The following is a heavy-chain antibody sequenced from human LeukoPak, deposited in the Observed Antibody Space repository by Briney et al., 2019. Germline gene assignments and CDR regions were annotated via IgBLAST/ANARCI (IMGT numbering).Heavy chain of an antibody. D-gene: IGHD2-15*01. CDR3: ARAGYCSGGSCYGSDY. CDR2: IWYDGSNG. J-gene: IGHJ4*02. Sequence: PGRSLRLSCAASGFTFSNYGMHWVRQAPGKGLEWVAVIWYDGSNGYYADSVKGRFTISRDNSKNTLYLQMDSLRAEDTAVYYCARAGYCSGGSCYGSDYWGQGTLVSVSS. CDR1: GFTFSNYG. V-gene: IGHV3-33*01.